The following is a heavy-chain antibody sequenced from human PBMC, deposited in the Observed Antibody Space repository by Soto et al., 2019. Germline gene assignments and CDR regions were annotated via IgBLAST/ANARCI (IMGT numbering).Heavy chain of an antibody. Sequence: SVKVSCKASRVAFSKFIVTWVRQAPGLGLEWVGGIIPIFGTANYAQKFQGRVTITADESTSTSYMEVNNLRSEDTAVYYCAKVRYSSPMGYYYGMDVWGQGTTVIVSS. CDR3: AKVRYSSPMGYYYGMDV. D-gene: IGHD6-19*01. CDR1: RVAFSKFI. V-gene: IGHV1-69*13. CDR2: IIPIFGTA. J-gene: IGHJ6*02.